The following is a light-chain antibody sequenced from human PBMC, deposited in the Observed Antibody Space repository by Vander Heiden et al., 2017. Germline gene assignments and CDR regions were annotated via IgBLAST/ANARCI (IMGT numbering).Light chain of an antibody. CDR2: GAS. CDR1: QSVSSN. Sequence: EIVMTQSPATLSVSPGERASLSCRASQSVSSNLAWYQQKPGQAPRLLIYGASTRATGIPARFSGIGSGTEFTLTISSLQSEDFAVYYCQQYNNWPRTFGGGTKVEIK. CDR3: QQYNNWPRT. J-gene: IGKJ4*01. V-gene: IGKV3-15*01.